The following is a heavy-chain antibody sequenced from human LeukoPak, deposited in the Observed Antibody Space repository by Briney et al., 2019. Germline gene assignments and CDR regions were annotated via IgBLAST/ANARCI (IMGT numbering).Heavy chain of an antibody. CDR1: GGSISSGDYY. Sequence: SQTLSLTCTVPGGSISSGDYYWSWIRQPPGKGLEWIGYIYYSGSTYYNPSLKSRVTISVDTSKNQFSLKLSSVTAADTAVYYCARDFRGGYNWFDPWGQGTLVTVSS. V-gene: IGHV4-30-4*08. J-gene: IGHJ5*02. CDR3: ARDFRGGYNWFDP. CDR2: IYYSGST. D-gene: IGHD2-15*01.